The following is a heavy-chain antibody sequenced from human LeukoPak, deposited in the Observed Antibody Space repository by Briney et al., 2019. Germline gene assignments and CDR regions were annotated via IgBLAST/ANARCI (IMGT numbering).Heavy chain of an antibody. D-gene: IGHD6-13*01. CDR2: IIPIFGTA. CDR3: ARGSSWSYYYYYYYMDV. V-gene: IGHV1-69*06. Sequence: SVKVSCKASGGTFSSYAISWVRQAPGQGLEWMGGIIPIFGTANYAQKFQGRVTITADKSTSTAYMELSSLRSEDTAVYYCARGSSWSYYYYYYYMDVWGKGTTVTVSS. CDR1: GGTFSSYA. J-gene: IGHJ6*03.